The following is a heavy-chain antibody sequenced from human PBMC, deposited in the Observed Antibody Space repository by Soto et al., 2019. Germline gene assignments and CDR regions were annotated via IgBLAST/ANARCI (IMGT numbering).Heavy chain of an antibody. Sequence: GASVKVSCKASGYTFTSYGISWVRQAPGQGLEWMGWISAYNGNTNYAQKLQGRVTMTTDTSTSTAYMELRSLRSDDTAVYYCARDLRITMIVVVINYHYGMDVWGQGTTVTVSS. CDR2: ISAYNGNT. V-gene: IGHV1-18*04. D-gene: IGHD3-22*01. J-gene: IGHJ6*02. CDR1: GYTFTSYG. CDR3: ARDLRITMIVVVINYHYGMDV.